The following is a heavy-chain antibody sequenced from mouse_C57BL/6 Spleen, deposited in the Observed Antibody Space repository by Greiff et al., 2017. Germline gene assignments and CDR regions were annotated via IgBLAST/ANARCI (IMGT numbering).Heavy chain of an antibody. Sequence: VQLQQSGPELVKPGASVKISCTASGYAFSSSWMNWVKQRPGKGLEWIGWIYPGDGDTNYNGKFKGKATLTADKSSSAAYMQLSRLTSEDSAVYFWARDYYGSSPYYAMDYWGQGTSVTVSS. D-gene: IGHD1-1*01. CDR3: ARDYYGSSPYYAMDY. CDR2: IYPGDGDT. V-gene: IGHV1-82*01. J-gene: IGHJ4*01. CDR1: GYAFSSSW.